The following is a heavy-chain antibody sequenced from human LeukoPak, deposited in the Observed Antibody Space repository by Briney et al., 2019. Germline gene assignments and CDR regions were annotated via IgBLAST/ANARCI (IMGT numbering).Heavy chain of an antibody. Sequence: GASVKVSCKASGYTFTSYGISWVRQAPGQGLEWVGWISAYNGNTNYAQKLQGRVTMTTDTSTSTAYMELRSLRSDDTAVYYCARVSKGSSWYGVKGNYYYYYYMDVWGKGTTVTVSS. CDR2: ISAYNGNT. CDR1: GYTFTSYG. J-gene: IGHJ6*03. D-gene: IGHD6-13*01. V-gene: IGHV1-18*01. CDR3: ARVSKGSSWYGVKGNYYYYYYMDV.